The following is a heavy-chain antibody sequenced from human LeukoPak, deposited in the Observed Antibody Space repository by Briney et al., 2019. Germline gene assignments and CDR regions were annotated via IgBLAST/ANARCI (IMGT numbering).Heavy chain of an antibody. CDR1: GFIFTDHY. J-gene: IGHJ3*02. D-gene: IGHD4-17*01. Sequence: GGSLRLSCAASGFIFTDHYMDWVRQAPGKGLEWVSAISGSGGSTYYADSVKGRFTISRDNSKNTLYLQMNSLRAEDTAVYYCAKADGDSLGGTDAFDIWGQGTMVTVSS. V-gene: IGHV3-23*01. CDR2: ISGSGGST. CDR3: AKADGDSLGGTDAFDI.